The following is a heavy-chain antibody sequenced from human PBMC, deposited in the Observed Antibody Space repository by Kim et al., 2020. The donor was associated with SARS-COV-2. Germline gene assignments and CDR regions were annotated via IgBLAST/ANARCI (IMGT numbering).Heavy chain of an antibody. J-gene: IGHJ4*02. V-gene: IGHV4-39*01. CDR3: ARRIANYFDY. CDR2: NT. D-gene: IGHD2-15*01. Sequence: NTPYTPSLKSAVTISVDTSKNQFSLKPSSVTAADTAVYYCARRIANYFDYWGQGTLVTVSS.